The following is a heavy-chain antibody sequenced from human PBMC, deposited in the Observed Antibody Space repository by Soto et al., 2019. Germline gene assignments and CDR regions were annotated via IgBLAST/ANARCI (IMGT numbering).Heavy chain of an antibody. CDR3: AKLGYSSSWLYYYYGMDV. D-gene: IGHD6-13*01. CDR1: GVTFSSYG. V-gene: IGHV3-30*18. J-gene: IGHJ6*02. Sequence: XGSLRLSCAAAGVTFSSYGMHWVRQAPGKGLDWVAVISYDGSNKYYADSVKGRFTISRDNSKNTLYLQMNSLRAEDTAVYYCAKLGYSSSWLYYYYGMDVWGHGTTVTVSS. CDR2: ISYDGSNK.